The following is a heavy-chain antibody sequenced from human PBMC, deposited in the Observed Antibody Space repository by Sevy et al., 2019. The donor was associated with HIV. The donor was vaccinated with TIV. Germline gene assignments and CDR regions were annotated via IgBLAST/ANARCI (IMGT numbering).Heavy chain of an antibody. J-gene: IGHJ3*02. CDR3: ARAPAAGTNNYDAFDI. CDR1: GFTFSSYD. CDR2: IGTAGDT. D-gene: IGHD6-13*01. V-gene: IGHV3-13*01. Sequence: GGSLRLSCAASGFTFSSYDMHWVRRATGKGLEWVSAIGTAGDTYYPGSVKGRFTISRENAKNSLYLQMNSLRAGDTAVYYCARAPAAGTNNYDAFDIWGQGTMVTVSS.